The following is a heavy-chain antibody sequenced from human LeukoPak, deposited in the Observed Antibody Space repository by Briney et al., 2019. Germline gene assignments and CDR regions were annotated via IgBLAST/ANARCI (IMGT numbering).Heavy chain of an antibody. CDR1: GYTFTGCY. Sequence: GASVKVSCKASGYTFTGCYMHWVRQAPGQGLEWMGWINPNSGGTNYAQKFQGRVTMTRDTSISTAYMELSRLRSDDTAVYYCATRYSSSWYVGFDYWGQGTLVTVSS. CDR3: ATRYSSSWYVGFDY. D-gene: IGHD6-13*01. CDR2: INPNSGGT. V-gene: IGHV1-2*02. J-gene: IGHJ4*02.